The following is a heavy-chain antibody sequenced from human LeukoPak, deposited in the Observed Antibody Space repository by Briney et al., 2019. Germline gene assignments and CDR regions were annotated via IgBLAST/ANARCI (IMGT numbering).Heavy chain of an antibody. CDR2: ISSDGGST. J-gene: IGHJ4*02. D-gene: IGHD3-22*01. Sequence: GGSLRLSCAASGFTFSSYAMHWVRQAPGKGLEYVSAISSDGGSTYYANSVKGRFTISRDNSKNTLYLQMGSLRAEDMAVYYCARDGAQYYYDSSGYPPDYWGQGTLVTVSS. V-gene: IGHV3-64*01. CDR1: GFTFSSYA. CDR3: ARDGAQYYYDSSGYPPDY.